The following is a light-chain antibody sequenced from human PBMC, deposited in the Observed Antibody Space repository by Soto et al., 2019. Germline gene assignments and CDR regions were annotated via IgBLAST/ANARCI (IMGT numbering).Light chain of an antibody. CDR2: SAA. J-gene: IGKJ1*01. CDR1: QTISMY. V-gene: IGKV1-39*01. CDR3: QQYGSSPQT. Sequence: DIQMTQSPSSLSASVGDRVTIACRASQTISMYLNWYQQKPGKAPKLLIYSAASLRSGVPDRFSGSGSGTDFTLTISRLEPEEFAVYYCQQYGSSPQTVGQGTKVDIK.